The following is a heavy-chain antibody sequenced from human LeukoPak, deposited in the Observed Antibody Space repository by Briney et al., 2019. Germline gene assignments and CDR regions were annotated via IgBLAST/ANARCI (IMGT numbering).Heavy chain of an antibody. CDR3: ARDSGDYYNWFDP. J-gene: IGHJ5*02. Sequence: GGSLRLSCAASGFTFSSYSMNWVRQAPGKGLEWVSSISGSSYIYYADSVKGRFTISRDNAKNSLYLQMNSLRAEDTAVYYCARDSGDYYNWFDPWGQGTLVTVSS. CDR2: ISGSSYI. D-gene: IGHD4-17*01. V-gene: IGHV3-21*01. CDR1: GFTFSSYS.